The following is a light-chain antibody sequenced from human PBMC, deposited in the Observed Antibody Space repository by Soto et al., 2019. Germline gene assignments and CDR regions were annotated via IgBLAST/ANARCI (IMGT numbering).Light chain of an antibody. CDR2: GAS. CDR1: QSVSNSY. CDR3: QQYGGSPWT. J-gene: IGKJ1*01. V-gene: IGKV3-20*01. Sequence: EIVLTQSPGTLSLSPGERATLSCRASQSVSNSYLAWYQQKHGQAPRLLIYGASSRATGIPDRFSGSGSGTDFALTISRLEPEDFAVYHCQQYGGSPWTFGQGTKVDIK.